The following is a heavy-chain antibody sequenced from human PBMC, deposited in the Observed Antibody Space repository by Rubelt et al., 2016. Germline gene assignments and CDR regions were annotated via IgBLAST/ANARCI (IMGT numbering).Heavy chain of an antibody. CDR2: MSGSGGST. Sequence: GGGVVQPGGSLRLSCAASGFTFSTYAMTWVRQAPGKGLEWVAAMSGSGGSTYYADSVKGRFIISRDNSKNTLFLQMNSLRADDTAVYYCAKDWIQLWIWGQGTLVTVSS. D-gene: IGHD5-18*01. CDR1: GFTFSTYA. V-gene: IGHV3-23*01. CDR3: AKDWIQLWI. J-gene: IGHJ4*02.